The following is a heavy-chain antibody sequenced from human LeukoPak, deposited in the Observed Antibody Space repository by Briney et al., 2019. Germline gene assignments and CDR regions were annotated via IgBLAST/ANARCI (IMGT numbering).Heavy chain of an antibody. J-gene: IGHJ3*02. CDR1: GYTFTSYY. Sequence: ASVKVSCKASGYTFTSYYMHWVRQAPGQGLEWMGIINPSGGSTSYAQKFQGRVTMTRDTSTSTVYMELSSLRSEDTAVYYCARGVSITGTAGAFDIWGQGTMVTVSS. CDR2: INPSGGST. V-gene: IGHV1-46*01. CDR3: ARGVSITGTAGAFDI. D-gene: IGHD1-20*01.